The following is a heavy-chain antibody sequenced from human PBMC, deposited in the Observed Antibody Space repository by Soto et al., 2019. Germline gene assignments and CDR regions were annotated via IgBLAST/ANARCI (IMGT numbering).Heavy chain of an antibody. CDR2: ISSSSSYI. CDR3: ARDLVVAATWSPLDY. D-gene: IGHD2-15*01. V-gene: IGHV3-21*01. J-gene: IGHJ4*02. CDR1: GFTFSSYS. Sequence: GSLRLSCAASGFTFSSYSMNWVRQAPGKGLEWVSSISSSSSYIYYADSVKGRFTISRDNAKNSLYLQMNSLRAEDTAVYYCARDLVVAATWSPLDYWGQGTLVTVSS.